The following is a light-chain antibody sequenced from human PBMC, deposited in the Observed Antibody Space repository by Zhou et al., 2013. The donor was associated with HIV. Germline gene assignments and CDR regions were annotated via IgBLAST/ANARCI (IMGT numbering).Light chain of an antibody. CDR1: QGISSY. J-gene: IGKJ4*01. Sequence: DIQMTQSPSSLSASVGDRVTITCRASQGISSYLNWYQQKPGKAPKLLIYAASSLQSGVPSRFSGSGSGTDFTLTISSLQPEDFATYYCQQLNSYLLTFGGGTKVEIK. V-gene: IGKV1-9*01. CDR3: QQLNSYLLT. CDR2: AAS.